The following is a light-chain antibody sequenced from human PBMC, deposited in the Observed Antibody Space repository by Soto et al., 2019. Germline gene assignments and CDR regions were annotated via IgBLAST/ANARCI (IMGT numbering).Light chain of an antibody. J-gene: IGKJ1*01. Sequence: EIVLTQSPGTLSLSPGERATLSCRASQSVSRSYLAWYQQKPGQAPRLLIYGASSRATGIPDRFSGSGSGTDFTLTISRLEPEEFAVYYCQQYGSSPTWTFGPGTKVEIK. V-gene: IGKV3-20*01. CDR3: QQYGSSPTWT. CDR1: QSVSRSY. CDR2: GAS.